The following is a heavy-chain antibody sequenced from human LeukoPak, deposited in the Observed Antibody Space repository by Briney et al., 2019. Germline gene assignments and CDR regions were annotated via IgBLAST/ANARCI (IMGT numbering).Heavy chain of an antibody. J-gene: IGHJ4*02. CDR3: ARVLGDDILTGYLVAYFDY. Sequence: PGGSLRLSCAASGFTFSSYWMSWVRQAPGKGLEWVANIKQDGSEKYYVDSVKGRFTISRDNAKNSLYLQMNSLRAEDTAVYYCARVLGDDILTGYLVAYFDYWGQGTLATVSS. CDR2: IKQDGSEK. V-gene: IGHV3-7*01. CDR1: GFTFSSYW. D-gene: IGHD3-9*01.